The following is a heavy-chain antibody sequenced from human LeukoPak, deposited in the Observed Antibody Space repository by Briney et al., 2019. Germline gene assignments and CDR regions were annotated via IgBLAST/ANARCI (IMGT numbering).Heavy chain of an antibody. CDR1: GGSISSYY. CDR2: IYYSGST. J-gene: IGHJ3*02. CDR3: ARVRIAAAHDAFDI. Sequence: PSETLSLTCTVSGGSISSYYWSWIRQPPGKGLEWIGYIYYSGSTNYNPSLKSRVTISVDTSKNQFSLKLSSVTAADTAVYYCARVRIAAAHDAFDIWGQGTMVTVSS. V-gene: IGHV4-59*01. D-gene: IGHD6-13*01.